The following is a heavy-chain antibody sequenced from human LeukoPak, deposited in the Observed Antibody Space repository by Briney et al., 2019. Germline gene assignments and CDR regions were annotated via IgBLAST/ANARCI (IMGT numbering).Heavy chain of an antibody. CDR1: GFTFSNYA. J-gene: IGHJ4*02. V-gene: IGHV3-48*03. Sequence: GRSLRLSCAASGFTFSNYAMHWVRQAPWKGLEWVSYITSSGSAIYYADSVKGRFTISRDDARNSLYLQMNSLRAEDTAVYYCARDHTSGSYFIDHWGWGTLVTVSS. CDR2: ITSSGSAI. D-gene: IGHD1-26*01. CDR3: ARDHTSGSYFIDH.